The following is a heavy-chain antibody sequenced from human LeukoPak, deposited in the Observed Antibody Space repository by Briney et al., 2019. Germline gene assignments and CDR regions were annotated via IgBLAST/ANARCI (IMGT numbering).Heavy chain of an antibody. Sequence: GGSLRLSCAASGFTFSAYAMSWVRQAPGKGLEWVSAFCGSGNTPYYADSVKGRFTVSRDNSNNTLYLQMNTLRAEDTAVYYCVKDRMLVPTANFNWFDPWGQGTLVTVSS. CDR1: GFTFSAYA. D-gene: IGHD2-2*01. CDR2: FCGSGNTP. J-gene: IGHJ5*02. V-gene: IGHV3-23*01. CDR3: VKDRMLVPTANFNWFDP.